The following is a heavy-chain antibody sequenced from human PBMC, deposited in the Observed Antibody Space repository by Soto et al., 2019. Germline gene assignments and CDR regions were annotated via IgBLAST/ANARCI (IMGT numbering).Heavy chain of an antibody. J-gene: IGHJ5*02. V-gene: IGHV3-48*01. CDR2: ISSSSSTI. D-gene: IGHD6-13*01. CDR3: VREGSSWYSLNWFDP. CDR1: GFTFSSYS. Sequence: PGGSLRLSCAASGFTFSSYSMNWVRQAPGKGLEWLSYISSSSSTIYYADSVKGRFTISRDNAKNSLYLQMNSLRAEDTAVYYCVREGSSWYSLNWFDPWGQGTLVTVSS.